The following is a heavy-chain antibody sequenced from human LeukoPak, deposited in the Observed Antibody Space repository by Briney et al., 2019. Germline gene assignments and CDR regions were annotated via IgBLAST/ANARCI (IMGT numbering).Heavy chain of an antibody. CDR2: ISYDGSDK. V-gene: IGHV3-30*18. CDR1: GFTFSSYG. D-gene: IGHD3-22*01. J-gene: IGHJ5*02. Sequence: GGSLRLPCAASGFTFSSYGMHWVRQAPGKGLEWVAVISYDGSDKYYADSVKGRFTISRDNSKNTLYLQMNSLRAEDTAVYFCAKDDYYDSSGDPNWFDPWGQGTLVTVSS. CDR3: AKDDYYDSSGDPNWFDP.